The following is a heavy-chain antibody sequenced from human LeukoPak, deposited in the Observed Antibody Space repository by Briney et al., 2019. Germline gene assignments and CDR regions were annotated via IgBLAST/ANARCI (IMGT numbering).Heavy chain of an antibody. J-gene: IGHJ4*02. CDR3: ARGGIVVVTAAMLHLDY. CDR2: INHSGST. V-gene: IGHV4-34*01. CDR1: GGSFSGYC. D-gene: IGHD2-2*01. Sequence: PSETLSLTCAVYGGSFSGYCWSWIRQPPGKGLEWIGEINHSGSTNYNPSLKSRVTISADTSKNQFSLKLSSVTAADTAVYYCARGGIVVVTAAMLHLDYWGQGTLVTVSS.